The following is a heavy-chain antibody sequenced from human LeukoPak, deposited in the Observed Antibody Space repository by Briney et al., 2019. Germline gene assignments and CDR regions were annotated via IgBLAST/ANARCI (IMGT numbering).Heavy chain of an antibody. CDR1: GYTFTSYA. CDR2: INAGNGNT. Sequence: GASVKVSCKASGYTFTSYAMHWVRQAPGQRLEWMGWINAGNGNTKYSQKFQGRVTMTRDMSTSTVYMELSSLRSEDTAVYYCARDLYNDYDAFDIWGQGTMVTVSS. V-gene: IGHV1-3*01. D-gene: IGHD3-16*01. CDR3: ARDLYNDYDAFDI. J-gene: IGHJ3*02.